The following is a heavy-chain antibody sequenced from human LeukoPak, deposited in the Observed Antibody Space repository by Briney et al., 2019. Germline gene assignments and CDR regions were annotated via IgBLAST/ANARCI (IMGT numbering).Heavy chain of an antibody. D-gene: IGHD1-26*01. CDR3: ASIRGTFGY. V-gene: IGHV3-72*01. CDR2: TRNKANSYIT. Sequence: GGSLRLSCAASGFTFSDHFLDWVRQAPGKGLEWVGRTRNKANSYITEYAASVKGRFTISRDDSKNSLYLQMSSPKTDDTAMYYCASIRGTFGYWGQGTLVTVSS. CDR1: GFTFSDHF. J-gene: IGHJ4*02.